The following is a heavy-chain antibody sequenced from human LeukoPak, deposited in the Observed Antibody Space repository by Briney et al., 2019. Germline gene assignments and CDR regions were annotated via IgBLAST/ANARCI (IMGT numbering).Heavy chain of an antibody. CDR1: GYTFTSYY. J-gene: IGHJ2*01. V-gene: IGHV1-2*02. CDR3: ARDMNWRASIWYFDL. Sequence: ASVKVSCKASGYTFTSYYMHWVRQAPGQGLEWMGWINPNTGDTDSAQKFQGRVTMTRDTSIFTAYMGLSSLRSDDTAVYYCARDMNWRASIWYFDLWGRGTLVAVSS. CDR2: INPNTGDT.